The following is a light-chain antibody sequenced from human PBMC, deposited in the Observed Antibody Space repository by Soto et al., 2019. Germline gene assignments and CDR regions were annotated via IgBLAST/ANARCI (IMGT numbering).Light chain of an antibody. V-gene: IGKV3-15*01. J-gene: IGKJ3*01. Sequence: EVVMTQSPATLSVSPGERATLSCRASQSVGSNLAWYQQKRGQAPRLLIYGASNRATGIPARFSGSGSGTEFTLTISSLQFEDFVVYYCQQYNDWPPMFTFGPGTKVDIK. CDR2: GAS. CDR3: QQYNDWPPMFT. CDR1: QSVGSN.